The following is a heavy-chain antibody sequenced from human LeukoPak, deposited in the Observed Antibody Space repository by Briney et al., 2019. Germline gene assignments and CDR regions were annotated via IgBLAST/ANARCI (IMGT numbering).Heavy chain of an antibody. Sequence: SSVHVSCLSCGCIFSSYAISWVRPAPGPGLEWMGGIISIFGKADYPQKVHGRVTSTADKSTSTDYMELSSQRSEDTAVDYWARGVLTYRAFDYWGQGTLVTVSS. CDR3: ARGVLTYRAFDY. CDR2: IISIFGKA. D-gene: IGHD4-11*01. CDR1: GCIFSSYA. V-gene: IGHV1-69*06. J-gene: IGHJ4*02.